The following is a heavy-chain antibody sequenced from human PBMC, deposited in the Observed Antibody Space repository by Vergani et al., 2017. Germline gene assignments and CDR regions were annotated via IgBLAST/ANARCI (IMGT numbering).Heavy chain of an antibody. CDR1: GGTFSSYT. CDR2: ISGSGGST. CDR3: AKVAGYSSSWIH. Sequence: VQLVQSGAEVKKPGASVKVSCKASGGTFSSYTISWVRQAPGKGLEWVSAISGSGGSTYYADSVKGRFTISRDNSKNTLYLQMNSLRAEDTAVYYCAKVAGYSSSWIHWGQGTLVTVSS. D-gene: IGHD6-13*01. J-gene: IGHJ4*02. V-gene: IGHV3-23*04.